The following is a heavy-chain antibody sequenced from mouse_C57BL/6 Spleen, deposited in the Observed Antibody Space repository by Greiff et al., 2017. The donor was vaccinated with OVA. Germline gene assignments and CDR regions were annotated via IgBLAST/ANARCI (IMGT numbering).Heavy chain of an antibody. CDR1: GYSFTGYY. D-gene: IGHD2-12*01. CDR3: ARSDDGYWYFDV. CDR2: INPSTGGT. Sequence: VQLQQSGPELVKPGASVKISCKASGYSFTGYYMNWVKQSPEKSLEWIGEINPSTGGTTYNQKFKAKATLTVDKSSSTAYMQLKSLTSEDSAVYYCARSDDGYWYFDVWGTGTTVTVSS. J-gene: IGHJ1*03. V-gene: IGHV1-42*01.